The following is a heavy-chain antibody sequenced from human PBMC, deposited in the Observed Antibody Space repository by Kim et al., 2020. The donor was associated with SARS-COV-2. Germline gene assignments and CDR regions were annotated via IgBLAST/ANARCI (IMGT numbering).Heavy chain of an antibody. D-gene: IGHD1-7*01. J-gene: IGHJ3*02. V-gene: IGHV3-9*01. CDR2: ISWNSGSI. CDR1: GFTFGDYA. CDR3: AKDTALELLHAFDI. Sequence: GGSLRLSCAASGFTFGDYAMHWVRQAPGKGLEWVSGISWNSGSIGYADSVKGRFTISRDNAKNSLYLQMNSLRAEDTALYYCAKDTALELLHAFDIWGQGTMVTVSS.